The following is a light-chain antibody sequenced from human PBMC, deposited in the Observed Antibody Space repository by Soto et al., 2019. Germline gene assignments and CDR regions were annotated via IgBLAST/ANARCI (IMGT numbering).Light chain of an antibody. Sequence: QPVLTQPPSASGSPGQSLTISCTGTSSDVGAYDHVSWFQQHPGRAPKFLIYEVTKRPSGVPDRFSGSKSGNTASLTVSGLQAEDEADYYCCSHAGSSTVFGGGTKVTVL. J-gene: IGLJ1*01. CDR2: EVT. CDR3: CSHAGSSTV. CDR1: SSDVGAYDH. V-gene: IGLV2-8*01.